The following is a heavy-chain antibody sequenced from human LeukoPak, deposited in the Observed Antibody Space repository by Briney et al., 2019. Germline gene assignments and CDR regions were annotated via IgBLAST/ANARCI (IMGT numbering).Heavy chain of an antibody. CDR3: ASQVAGYSSSWYRGDY. D-gene: IGHD6-13*01. CDR1: GFTFSSYG. V-gene: IGHV3-30*02. J-gene: IGHJ4*02. Sequence: GGSLRLSCAASGFTFSSYGMHWVRQAPGKGLEWVAFIRYDGSNKYYADSVKGRFTISRDNSKNTLYLQMNSLRAEDTAVYYCASQVAGYSSSWYRGDYWGQGTLVTVSS. CDR2: IRYDGSNK.